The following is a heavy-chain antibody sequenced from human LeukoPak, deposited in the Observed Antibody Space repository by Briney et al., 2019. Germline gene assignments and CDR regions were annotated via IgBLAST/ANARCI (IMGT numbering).Heavy chain of an antibody. CDR1: GGTFSSYA. Sequence: EASVKVSCKASGGTFSSYAISWVRQAPGQGLEWMGGIIPIFGTANYAQKFQGRVTITADKSTSTAYMELSSLRSEDTAVYYCARDKNGGYQDAFDIWGQGTMVTVSS. V-gene: IGHV1-69*06. CDR3: ARDKNGGYQDAFDI. CDR2: IIPIFGTA. J-gene: IGHJ3*02. D-gene: IGHD2-15*01.